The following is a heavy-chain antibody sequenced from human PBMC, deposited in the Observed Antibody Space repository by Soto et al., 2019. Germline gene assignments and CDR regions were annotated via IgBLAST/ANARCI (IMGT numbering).Heavy chain of an antibody. CDR3: ARRGSR. CDR1: GFTFSSSE. Sequence: EVQLVESGGGLVQPGGSLRLSRAASGFTFSSSEMYWVREAPGKGLEWISYIHPGGQTIFYAESVKGRFTISRDNAKHSVYLQMNSLRAEDTAVYSCARRGSRWGRGTKVTVSS. V-gene: IGHV3-48*03. D-gene: IGHD2-15*01. CDR2: IHPGGQTI. J-gene: IGHJ3*01.